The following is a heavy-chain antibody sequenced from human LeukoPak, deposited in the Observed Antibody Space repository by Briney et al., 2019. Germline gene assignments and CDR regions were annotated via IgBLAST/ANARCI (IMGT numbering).Heavy chain of an antibody. J-gene: IGHJ5*02. CDR3: ARRRSMVRGVIIRGGWFDP. CDR2: INHSGST. D-gene: IGHD3-10*01. Sequence: SETLSLTCTVSGGSISGYYWSWIRQPPGKGLEWIGEINHSGSTNYNPSLKSRVTISVDTSKNQFSLKLSSVTAADTAVYYCARRRSMVRGVIIRGGWFDPWGQGTLVTVSS. V-gene: IGHV4-34*01. CDR1: GGSISGYY.